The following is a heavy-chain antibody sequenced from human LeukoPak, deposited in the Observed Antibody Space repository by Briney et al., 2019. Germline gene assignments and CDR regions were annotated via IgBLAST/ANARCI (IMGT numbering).Heavy chain of an antibody. CDR1: GFTFSSYA. D-gene: IGHD5-12*01. CDR3: AKDWRGYSGYDYTYFDY. Sequence: GSLRLSCAASGFTFSSYAMSWVRQAPGKGLEWVSAISGSGGSTYYAASVKGRFTISRDNSKNTLYLQMNSLRAEDTAVYYCAKDWRGYSGYDYTYFDYWGQGTLVTVSS. V-gene: IGHV3-23*01. J-gene: IGHJ4*02. CDR2: ISGSGGST.